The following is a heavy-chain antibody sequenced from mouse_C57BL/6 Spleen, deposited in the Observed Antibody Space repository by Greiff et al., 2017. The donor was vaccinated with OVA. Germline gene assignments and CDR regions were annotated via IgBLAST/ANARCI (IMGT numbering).Heavy chain of an antibody. CDR2: ISYDGSN. CDR3: ARDPDYYAMDY. J-gene: IGHJ4*01. V-gene: IGHV3-6*01. Sequence: VQLKQSGPGLVKPSQSLSLTCSVTGYSIPSGYYWNWIRQFPGNQLEWMGYISYDGSNNYHPSLKNRISITRDTSKNQFFLKLKSVTTEDTATYYCARDPDYYAMDYWGQGTSVTVSS. CDR1: GYSIPSGYY.